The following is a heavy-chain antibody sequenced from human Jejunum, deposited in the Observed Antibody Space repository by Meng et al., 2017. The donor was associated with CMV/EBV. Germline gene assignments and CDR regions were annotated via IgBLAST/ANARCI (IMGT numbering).Heavy chain of an antibody. Sequence: VQLGQAGSELKKPGASVKVSCKASGYTYSTYTINWVRQAHGRGLEWMGWISTNTGTPTYTQSFTGRFVFSLDTSVSTAYLQISSLKAEDTAVYYCARGGNFDPWGQGTLVTVSS. CDR1: GYTYSTYT. CDR3: ARGGNFDP. D-gene: IGHD2/OR15-2a*01. J-gene: IGHJ5*02. CDR2: ISTNTGTP. V-gene: IGHV7-4-1*02.